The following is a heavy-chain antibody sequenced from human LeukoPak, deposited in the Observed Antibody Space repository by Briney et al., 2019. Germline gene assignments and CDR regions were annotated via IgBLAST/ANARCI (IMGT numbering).Heavy chain of an antibody. CDR3: ARHVHYGDYVLSP. CDR2: IYPGDSDT. J-gene: IGHJ5*02. D-gene: IGHD4-17*01. CDR1: GYSFTNYW. V-gene: IGHV5-51*01. Sequence: GESLKISCKGSGYSFTNYWIGWVRQMPGEGLEWMGIIYPGDSDTRYSPSFQGQVTISADKSISTAYLQWSSLKASDTAMYYCARHVHYGDYVLSPWGQGTLVTVSS.